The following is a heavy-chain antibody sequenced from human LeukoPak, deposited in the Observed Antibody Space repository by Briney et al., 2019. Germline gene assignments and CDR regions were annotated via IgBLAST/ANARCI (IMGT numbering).Heavy chain of an antibody. CDR2: INHSGST. Sequence: EPLSLTCAVYGGSFSGYYWSWIRQPPGKGLEWVGEINHSGSTNYNPSLKSRVTISVDTSKNQFSLKLSSVTAADTAVYYCARGRGYSYGYEDYWGQGTLVTVSS. CDR3: ARGRGYSYGYEDY. J-gene: IGHJ4*02. V-gene: IGHV4-34*01. D-gene: IGHD5-18*01. CDR1: GGSFSGYY.